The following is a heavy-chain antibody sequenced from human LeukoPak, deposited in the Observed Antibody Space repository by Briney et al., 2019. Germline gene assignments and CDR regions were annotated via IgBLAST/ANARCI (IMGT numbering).Heavy chain of an antibody. V-gene: IGHV3-30*03. J-gene: IGHJ1*01. D-gene: IGHD6-13*01. Sequence: GGSLRLSCAASGFTFSSYGMHWVRQAPGKGLEWVAVISYDGSNKYYADSVKGRFTITRDNSKNTLYLQLNSLRAEDTAVYFCASSSWSSEYFHYWGQGTLVTVSS. CDR1: GFTFSSYG. CDR2: ISYDGSNK. CDR3: ASSSWSSEYFHY.